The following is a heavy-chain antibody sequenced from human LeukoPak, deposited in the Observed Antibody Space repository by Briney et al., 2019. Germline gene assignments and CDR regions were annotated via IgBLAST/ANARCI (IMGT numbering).Heavy chain of an antibody. CDR2: ISHDGTVQ. CDR1: GFTFSSYG. Sequence: GSLRLSCVASGFTFSSYGMQWVRQAPGKGLEWVAVISHDGTVQYYADSVKGRFTISRDTSKSSLYLQMNSLRPEDTAVYFCAKEHREKSSREYDFWGQGTLVTVSS. CDR3: AKEHREKSSREYDF. D-gene: IGHD3-10*01. J-gene: IGHJ4*02. V-gene: IGHV3-30*18.